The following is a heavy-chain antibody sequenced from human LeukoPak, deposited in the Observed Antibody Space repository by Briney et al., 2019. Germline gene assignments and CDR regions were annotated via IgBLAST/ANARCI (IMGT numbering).Heavy chain of an antibody. Sequence: GGSLRLSCVASGFTFSNAWMNWVRQAPGKGLEWVGLIKSKTDGGTPVYAAPVKGRFTISRDDSKNTLYLQISSLKTEDTAVYYRTRYNPFDYWGQGTLVTVSS. D-gene: IGHD1-1*01. CDR3: TRYNPFDY. CDR2: IKSKTDGGTP. J-gene: IGHJ4*02. CDR1: GFTFSNAW. V-gene: IGHV3-15*01.